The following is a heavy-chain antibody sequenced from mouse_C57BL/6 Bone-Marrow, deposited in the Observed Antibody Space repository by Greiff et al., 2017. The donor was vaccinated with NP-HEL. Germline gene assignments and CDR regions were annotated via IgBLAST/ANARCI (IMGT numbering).Heavy chain of an antibody. CDR2: IDPSDSYT. Sequence: QVQLQQPGAELVKPGASVKLSCKASGYTFTSYWMQWVKQRPGQGLEWIGEIDPSDSYTNYNQKFKGKATLTVDTSSSAAYMQLSSLTSEDSAVYYCARSLPPYYGSLLDWYFDVWGTGATVTVSS. V-gene: IGHV1-50*01. D-gene: IGHD1-1*01. CDR3: ARSLPPYYGSLLDWYFDV. J-gene: IGHJ1*03. CDR1: GYTFTSYW.